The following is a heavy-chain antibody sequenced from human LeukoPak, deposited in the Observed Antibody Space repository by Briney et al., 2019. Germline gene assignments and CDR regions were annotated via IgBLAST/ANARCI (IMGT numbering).Heavy chain of an antibody. D-gene: IGHD1-26*01. CDR1: GFTVSSNY. Sequence: GGSLRLSCAASGFTVSSNYMSWVRQAPGKGLEWVSIIYSGGSTFYADSVKGRFTISRYNSNNTLYLQMNSLSAADTAVYYCARGGSYLSAFDIWGQGTMVTVSS. J-gene: IGHJ3*02. CDR2: IYSGGST. CDR3: ARGGSYLSAFDI. V-gene: IGHV3-53*01.